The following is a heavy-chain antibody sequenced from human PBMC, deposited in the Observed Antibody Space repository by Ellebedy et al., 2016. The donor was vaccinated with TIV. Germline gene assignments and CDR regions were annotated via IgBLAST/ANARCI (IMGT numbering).Heavy chain of an antibody. D-gene: IGHD5-18*01. CDR3: ARGRHSYGYEWLDT. J-gene: IGHJ5*02. CDR1: GGPMRSGPSC. V-gene: IGHV4-30-2*01. CDR2: INQSGRT. Sequence: SETLSLXCAVSGGPMRSGPSCWSWIRQPPGKGLEWVGYINQSGRTYYNPSLKSRVTISVDRSRNKFSLDLRSVTAADTAVYYCARGRHSYGYEWLDTWGQGTLASVSS.